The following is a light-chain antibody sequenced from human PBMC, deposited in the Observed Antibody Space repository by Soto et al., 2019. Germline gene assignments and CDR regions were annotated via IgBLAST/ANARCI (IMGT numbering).Light chain of an antibody. CDR3: QQYNSYPRT. CDR2: AAS. J-gene: IGKJ1*01. CDR1: QDIGSS. V-gene: IGKV1-16*01. Sequence: DFQMTQSPSSLSVSVGDRVTITCRASQDIGSSLGWFQQKPGKAPKSLIYAASNLQVGVPSRFSSSGSGTDFILTISSLQPEDFATYYCQQYNSYPRTFGQGTKVEIK.